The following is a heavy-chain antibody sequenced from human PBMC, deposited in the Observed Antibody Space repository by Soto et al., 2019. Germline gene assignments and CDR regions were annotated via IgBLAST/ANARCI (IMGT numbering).Heavy chain of an antibody. V-gene: IGHV1-46*03. Sequence: QVQLVQSGAEVKKPGASVKVSCKASGYTFTSYYMHWVRQAPGQGLEWMGIINPSGGSTSYAQKFQGRVTMTRDTSTSTVYMELRSLRSEDTAVYYCARDRRHSGYYYRAVHYWGQGTLVTVSS. CDR3: ARDRRHSGYYYRAVHY. D-gene: IGHD3-3*01. CDR2: INPSGGST. J-gene: IGHJ4*02. CDR1: GYTFTSYY.